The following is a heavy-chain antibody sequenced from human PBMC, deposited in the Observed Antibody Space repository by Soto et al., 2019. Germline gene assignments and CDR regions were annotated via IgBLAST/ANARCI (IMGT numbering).Heavy chain of an antibody. J-gene: IGHJ1*01. Sequence: ASVKVSCKASGGTFSSYAISWVRQAPGQGLEWMGGIIPNCGGTNYAQKFQGWVTMTRDTSTSTAYMELSRLRSDDTAVYYCARGGYCSGGSCYGEYFQHWGQGTLVTVSS. V-gene: IGHV1-2*04. CDR2: IIPNCGGT. D-gene: IGHD2-15*01. CDR1: GGTFSSYA. CDR3: ARGGYCSGGSCYGEYFQH.